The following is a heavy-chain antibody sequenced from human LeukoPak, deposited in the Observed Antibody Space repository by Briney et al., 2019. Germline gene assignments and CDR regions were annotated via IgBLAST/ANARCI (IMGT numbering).Heavy chain of an antibody. CDR1: GGSISNYY. J-gene: IGHJ5*02. D-gene: IGHD3-22*01. Sequence: SETLSLTCTVSGGSISNYYWSWIRQPPGKGLEWMGYIYYTGSTNHNPSLKSRVTMSVDTSKNQFSLKLNSVTAADTAVYYCARASGGYYNNWFDPWGQGTLVTVSS. CDR2: IYYTGST. V-gene: IGHV4-59*01. CDR3: ARASGGYYNNWFDP.